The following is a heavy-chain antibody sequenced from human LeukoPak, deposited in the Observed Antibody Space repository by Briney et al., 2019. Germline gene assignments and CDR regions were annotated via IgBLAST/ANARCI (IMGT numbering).Heavy chain of an antibody. CDR2: IFYSGST. CDR3: ARSHGSGSYYHMDV. V-gene: IGHV4-59*01. D-gene: IGHD3-10*01. Sequence: SETLSLTCTVPGGSISGYYWSWIRQPPGKGLEWIGYIFYSGSTSYNPSLKSRVTVSLDTSKNQFSLKLSSVTAADTAVYYCARSHGSGSYYHMDVWGKGTTVTVSS. CDR1: GGSISGYY. J-gene: IGHJ6*03.